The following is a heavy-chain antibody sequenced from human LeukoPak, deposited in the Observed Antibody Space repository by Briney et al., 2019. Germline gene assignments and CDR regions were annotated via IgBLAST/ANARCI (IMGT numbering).Heavy chain of an antibody. D-gene: IGHD2-2*02. J-gene: IGHJ4*02. V-gene: IGHV1-2*02. CDR1: GYTFTGYY. Sequence: ASVKVSCKASGYTFTGYYVHWVRQAPGQGLEWMGWINPNSGGTNYAQKFQGRVTMTRDTSISTAYMELSRLRSDDTAVYYCARGSEDIVVVPAAIEDYFDYWGQGTLVTVSS. CDR3: ARGSEDIVVVPAAIEDYFDY. CDR2: INPNSGGT.